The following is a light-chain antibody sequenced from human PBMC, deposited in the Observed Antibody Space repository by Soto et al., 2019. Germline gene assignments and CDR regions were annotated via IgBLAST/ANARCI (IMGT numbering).Light chain of an antibody. J-gene: IGKJ4*01. CDR1: QSVSRN. Sequence: EIVMTQSPATLSVSPGERATLSCRASQSVSRNLAWYQQKPGQAPRLLIYGASTRATGIPARFSGSGSGTEFTLTISSLQSEDFAVYYCQQDNNWSSVTFGGGTKVEIK. CDR2: GAS. V-gene: IGKV3-15*01. CDR3: QQDNNWSSVT.